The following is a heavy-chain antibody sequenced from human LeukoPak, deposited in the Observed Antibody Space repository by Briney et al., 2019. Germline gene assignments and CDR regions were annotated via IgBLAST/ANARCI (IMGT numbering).Heavy chain of an antibody. J-gene: IGHJ4*02. CDR3: ARDPGRPADVFDH. Sequence: SETLSLTCAVYGGSLSSYSWSWIRQPPGKGLEWIGEINHSGSTNYNPSLKSRVTISADTSKNQFSLKLSAVTAADTAFYHCARDPGRPADVFDHWGQGTLVTVST. CDR2: INHSGST. D-gene: IGHD2-2*01. V-gene: IGHV4-34*01. CDR1: GGSLSSYS.